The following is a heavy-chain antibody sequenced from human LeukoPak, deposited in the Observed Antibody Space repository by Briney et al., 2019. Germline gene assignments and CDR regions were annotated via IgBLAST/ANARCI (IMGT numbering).Heavy chain of an antibody. CDR1: GFTFSSYS. CDR2: ISSSSSTI. CDR3: ARDRVRFLEWAYYMDV. V-gene: IGHV3-48*01. Sequence: PGGSLRLSCAASGFTFSSYSMNWVRQAPGKGLEWVSYISSSSSTIYYADSVKGRFTISRDNAKNSLYLQMNSLRAEDTAVYYCARDRVRFLEWAYYMDVWGKGTTVTVSS. D-gene: IGHD3-3*01. J-gene: IGHJ6*03.